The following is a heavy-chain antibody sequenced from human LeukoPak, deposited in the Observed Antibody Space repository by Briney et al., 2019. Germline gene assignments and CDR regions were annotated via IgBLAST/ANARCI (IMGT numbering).Heavy chain of an antibody. V-gene: IGHV1-2*02. D-gene: IGHD3-10*01. J-gene: IGHJ6*03. CDR2: INPNSGGT. CDR3: AIGGSGSYPYYYYYYMDV. CDR1: GYTFTGYY. Sequence: ASVKVSCKASGYTFTGYYMHWVRQAPGQGLEWMGWINPNSGGTNYAQKFQGRVTMTRDTSISTAYMELGRLRSDDTAVYYCAIGGSGSYPYYYYYYMDVWGKGTTVTISS.